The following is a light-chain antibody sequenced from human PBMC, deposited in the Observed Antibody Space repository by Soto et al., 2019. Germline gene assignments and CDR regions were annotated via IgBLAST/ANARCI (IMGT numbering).Light chain of an antibody. CDR1: QSVSSSY. J-gene: IGKJ1*01. CDR2: GAS. Sequence: EIVLTQSPATLSLSPGERPTLSCRASQSVSSSYLAWYQQKAGQAPRLLIYGASSRATGVPDMFSGRGSGTDFTLTISRLEPEEFAVYYCQQYGSSPKTFGLGTKGDIK. CDR3: QQYGSSPKT. V-gene: IGKV3-20*01.